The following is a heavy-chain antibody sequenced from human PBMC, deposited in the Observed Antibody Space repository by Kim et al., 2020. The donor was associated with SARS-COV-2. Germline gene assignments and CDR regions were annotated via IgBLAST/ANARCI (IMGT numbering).Heavy chain of an antibody. CDR3: ARLPPEELGPDW. CDR1: GYTFSDYW. Sequence: GESLKISCKTSGYTFSDYWIAWVRQMPGKGLEWMGMFYPSDSDTLYSRSIRGRVIISADTSITTAYLQFSALRPSDSAMYYCARLPPEELGPDWWGQGTLVTVSS. J-gene: IGHJ4*02. CDR2: FYPSDSDT. D-gene: IGHD1-7*01. V-gene: IGHV5-51*01.